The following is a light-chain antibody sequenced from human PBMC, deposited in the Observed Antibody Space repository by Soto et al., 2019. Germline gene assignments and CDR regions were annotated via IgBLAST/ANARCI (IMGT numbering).Light chain of an antibody. CDR2: TNN. CDR1: TSNIGSHT. Sequence: QSVLTQPPSASGTPGQRVTISCSGSTSNIGSHTVNWYQQLPGTAPKLLINTNNQRPSGVPDRFSGYKSDTSASLVISGLQFEDEADYYCATWDDSLKGVFGTGTKVTVL. J-gene: IGLJ1*01. CDR3: ATWDDSLKGV. V-gene: IGLV1-44*01.